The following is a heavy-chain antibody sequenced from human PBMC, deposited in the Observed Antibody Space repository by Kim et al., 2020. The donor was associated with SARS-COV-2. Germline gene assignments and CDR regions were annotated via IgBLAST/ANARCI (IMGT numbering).Heavy chain of an antibody. D-gene: IGHD5-18*01. J-gene: IGHJ4*02. CDR1: GYTFTSYG. CDR3: ARDQMGVDTAMEIDY. V-gene: IGHV1-18*01. Sequence: ASVKVSCKASGYTFTSYGISWVRQAPGQGLEWMGWISAYNGNTNYAQKLQGRVTMTTDTSTSTAYMELRSLRSDDTAVYYCARDQMGVDTAMEIDYWGQGTLVTVSS. CDR2: ISAYNGNT.